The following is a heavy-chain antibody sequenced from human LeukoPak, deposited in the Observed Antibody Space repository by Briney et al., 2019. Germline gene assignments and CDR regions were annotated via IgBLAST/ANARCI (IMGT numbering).Heavy chain of an antibody. CDR1: GGSLSGYY. J-gene: IGHJ4*02. Sequence: PSETLSLTCAVYGGSLSGYYWTWIRQTPGKGLEWIGEINYSGNTNYNRSLKSRVTISADTSKNQFSLRLSSVTAADTAVYYCARWGTAYCRGGNCYSDKYFDYWGQGTQVTVSS. D-gene: IGHD2-15*01. V-gene: IGHV4-34*01. CDR3: ARWGTAYCRGGNCYSDKYFDY. CDR2: INYSGNT.